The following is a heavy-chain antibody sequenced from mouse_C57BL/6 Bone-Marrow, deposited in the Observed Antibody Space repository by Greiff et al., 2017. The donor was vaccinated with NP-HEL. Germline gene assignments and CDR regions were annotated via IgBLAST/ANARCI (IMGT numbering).Heavy chain of an antibody. CDR2: INPNNGGT. V-gene: IGHV1-18*01. J-gene: IGHJ3*01. D-gene: IGHD2-4*01. CDR1: GYTFTDYN. Sequence: VQLQQSGPELVKPGASVKIPCKASGYTFTDYNMDWVKQSHGKSLEWIGDINPNNGGTIYNQKFKGKATLTVDKSSSTAYMELRSLTSEDTAVYYCARQDLYYDSTAWFAYWGQGTLVTVSA. CDR3: ARQDLYYDSTAWFAY.